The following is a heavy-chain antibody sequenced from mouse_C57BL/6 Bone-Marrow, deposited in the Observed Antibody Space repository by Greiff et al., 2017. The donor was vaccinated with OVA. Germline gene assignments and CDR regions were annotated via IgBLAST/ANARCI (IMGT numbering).Heavy chain of an antibody. V-gene: IGHV1-54*01. CDR2: INPGSGGT. CDR3: ARWGYYVHRGWYFDY. J-gene: IGHJ2*01. CDR1: GYAFTNYL. D-gene: IGHD1-1*02. Sequence: VKLQESGAELVRPGTSVKVSCKASGYAFTNYLIEWVKQRPGQGLEWIGVINPGSGGTNYNEKFKGKATLTADKSSSTAYMQLSSLTSEDSAVYFCARWGYYVHRGWYFDYWGQGTTLTVSS.